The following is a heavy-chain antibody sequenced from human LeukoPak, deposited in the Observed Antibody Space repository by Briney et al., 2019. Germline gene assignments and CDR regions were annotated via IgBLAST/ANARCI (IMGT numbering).Heavy chain of an antibody. CDR3: ARQVPGVGVMATIAHAFDI. CDR1: GYSFTSYW. Sequence: GESLKISCKGSGYSFTSYWIGWVRQMPGKGLEWMGIIYPGDSDTRYSPSFQGQVTISADKSISTAYRQWSSLKASDTAMYYCARQVPGVGVMATIAHAFDIWGQGTMVTVSS. D-gene: IGHD5-24*01. J-gene: IGHJ3*02. V-gene: IGHV5-51*01. CDR2: IYPGDSDT.